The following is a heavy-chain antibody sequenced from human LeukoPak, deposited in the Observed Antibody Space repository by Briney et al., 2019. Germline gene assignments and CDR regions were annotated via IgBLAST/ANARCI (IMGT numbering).Heavy chain of an antibody. CDR2: IYHSGST. Sequence: PSETLSLTCAVSGGSISSNNWWSWIRQPPGKGLEWIGEIYHSGSTDYNPSLESRVSISVDKSKNQFSLKLSSVTAEDTAVYYCAKDSLHSSAWYRFDPWGQGTLVTVSS. CDR1: GGSISSNNW. V-gene: IGHV4-4*02. D-gene: IGHD6-19*01. CDR3: AKDSLHSSAWYRFDP. J-gene: IGHJ5*02.